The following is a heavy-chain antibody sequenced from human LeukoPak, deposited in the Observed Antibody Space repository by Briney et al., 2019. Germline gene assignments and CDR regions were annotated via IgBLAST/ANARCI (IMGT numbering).Heavy chain of an antibody. J-gene: IGHJ3*02. CDR2: ISPDNI. Sequence: GGSLRLSCAASGFTFSTNPMSWVRQAPGKGLEWVSAISPDNIYYADSVKGRLTISRDDSKNTVYLQMNSPRAEDTARYYCVKEHVDRALTRSFEIWGQGTVVTVSS. CDR3: VKEHVDRALTRSFEI. CDR1: GFTFSTNP. D-gene: IGHD3-10*01. V-gene: IGHV3-23*01.